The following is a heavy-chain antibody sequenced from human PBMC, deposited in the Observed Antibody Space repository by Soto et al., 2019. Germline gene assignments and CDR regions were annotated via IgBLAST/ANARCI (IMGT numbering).Heavy chain of an antibody. CDR3: ARDEYLAGIAAAPKEFYYYYYGMDV. V-gene: IGHV1-46*01. J-gene: IGHJ6*02. Sequence: ASVKVSCKASGYTFTSYYMHWVRQAPGQGLEWMGIINPSGGSTSYAQKFQGRVTMTRDTSTSTVYMELSSLRSEDTAVYYCARDEYLAGIAAAPKEFYYYYYGMDVWGQGTTVTVSS. CDR1: GYTFTSYY. D-gene: IGHD6-13*01. CDR2: INPSGGST.